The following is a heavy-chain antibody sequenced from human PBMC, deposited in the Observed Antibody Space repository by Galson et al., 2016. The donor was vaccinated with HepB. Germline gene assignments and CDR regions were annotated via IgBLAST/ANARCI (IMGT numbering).Heavy chain of an antibody. J-gene: IGHJ6*02. CDR2: ISGSGGNT. CDR1: GFTFSSCA. Sequence: SLRLSCAASGFTFSSCAMSWVRQAPGKGLEWVSAISGSGGNTKYADSVKGRFTISRDKSKNTLSLQMTSLRAEDTAVYYCAKDSIIQLPIQSYYYYYGMDVWGHGTTVTVSS. D-gene: IGHD2-2*01. V-gene: IGHV3-23*01. CDR3: AKDSIIQLPIQSYYYYYGMDV.